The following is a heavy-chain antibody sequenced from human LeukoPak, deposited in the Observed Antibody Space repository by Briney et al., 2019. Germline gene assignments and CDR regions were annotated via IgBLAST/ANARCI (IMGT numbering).Heavy chain of an antibody. CDR3: AKDGGYCSSTSCYYYYGMDV. Sequence: GGSLRLSCAASGFTFSSYGMHWVRQAPGKGLEWVAVISYDGSNKYYADSVKGRFTISRGNSKNTLYLQMNSLRAEDTAVYYCAKDGGYCSSTSCYYYYGMDVWGQGTTVTVSS. V-gene: IGHV3-30*18. J-gene: IGHJ6*02. CDR1: GFTFSSYG. D-gene: IGHD2-2*01. CDR2: ISYDGSNK.